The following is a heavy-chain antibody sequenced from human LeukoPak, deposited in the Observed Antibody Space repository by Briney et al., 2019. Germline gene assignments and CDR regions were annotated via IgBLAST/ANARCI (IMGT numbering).Heavy chain of an antibody. Sequence: GGSLRLSCAASGFTFSNSAMNWVRQAPGKGLEWVAVISYDGNNKYYSDSVKGRFTISRDNSKNTLYLQMNSLRAEDTAVYYCAKDMYYRGPGSYFNVDYWGQGTLVTVSS. CDR1: GFTFSNSA. V-gene: IGHV3-30*18. J-gene: IGHJ4*02. CDR2: ISYDGNNK. D-gene: IGHD3-10*01. CDR3: AKDMYYRGPGSYFNVDY.